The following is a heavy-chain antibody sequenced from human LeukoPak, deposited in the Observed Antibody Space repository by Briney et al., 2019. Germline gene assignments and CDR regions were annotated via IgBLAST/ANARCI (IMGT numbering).Heavy chain of an antibody. CDR3: ARDHIQQLGHLYYYYGMDV. Sequence: PGGSLRLSCAASGFTFSSYSMNWVRQAPGKGLEWVSSISSSSSYIYYADSVKGRFTISRDNAKNSLYLQMNSLRAEDTAVYYCARDHIQQLGHLYYYYGMDVWGQGTTVTVSS. J-gene: IGHJ6*02. V-gene: IGHV3-21*01. CDR1: GFTFSSYS. CDR2: ISSSSSYI. D-gene: IGHD6-13*01.